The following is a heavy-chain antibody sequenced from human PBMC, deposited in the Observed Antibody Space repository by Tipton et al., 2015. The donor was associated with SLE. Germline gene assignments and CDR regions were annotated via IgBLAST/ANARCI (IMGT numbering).Heavy chain of an antibody. J-gene: IGHJ4*02. CDR2: TYYRSKWYN. D-gene: IGHD3-3*01. Sequence: GLVKPSQTLSLTCAISGDSVSSSSAAWNWIRQSPSRGLEWLGRTYYRSKWYNDYAVSVKSRITINPDTSKNQFSLQLSSVTAADTAVYYCARETGYDFWSGYYPHYFDYWGQGTLVTVSS. CDR1: GDSVSSSSAA. CDR3: ARETGYDFWSGYYPHYFDY. V-gene: IGHV6-1*01.